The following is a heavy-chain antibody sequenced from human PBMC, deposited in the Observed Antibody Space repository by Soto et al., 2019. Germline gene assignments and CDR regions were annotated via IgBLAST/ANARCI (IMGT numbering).Heavy chain of an antibody. Sequence: EVQLVQSGAEVKKPGESLRISCKVSGYSFTSYWISWVRQMPGKGLEWMGRIDPSDSYSNYSPSFQGHVTISADKSIRTANVQLSSLKASDTAMYYWARLTPFGNPNWFDPWGQGTLVTVSS. D-gene: IGHD3-10*01. CDR3: ARLTPFGNPNWFDP. V-gene: IGHV5-10-1*01. CDR1: GYSFTSYW. CDR2: IDPSDSYS. J-gene: IGHJ5*02.